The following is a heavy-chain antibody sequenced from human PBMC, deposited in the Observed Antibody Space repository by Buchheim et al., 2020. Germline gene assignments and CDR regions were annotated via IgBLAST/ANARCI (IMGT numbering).Heavy chain of an antibody. V-gene: IGHV4-31*03. Sequence: QVQLQESGPGLVKPSQTLSLTCTVSGGSISSGGYYWSWIRQHPGKGLEWIGYIYYSGSTYYNPSLKSRVTISVDQSKNQFSLKLSSVTAADTAVYYCARDYRITIFGVVPINYYYYGMDVWGQGTT. CDR2: IYYSGST. CDR3: ARDYRITIFGVVPINYYYYGMDV. J-gene: IGHJ6*02. CDR1: GGSISSGGYY. D-gene: IGHD3-3*01.